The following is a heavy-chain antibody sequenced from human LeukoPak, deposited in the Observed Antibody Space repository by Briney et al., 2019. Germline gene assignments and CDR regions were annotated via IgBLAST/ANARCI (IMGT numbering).Heavy chain of an antibody. J-gene: IGHJ4*02. V-gene: IGHV3-53*01. Sequence: GGSLRLSCAVSGFTVSSNYMNWVRQALGEGLEWVSVIYSDGSTYYADYVKGRFTISRDNSKNTVYLQLNSLRAEDTTVYYCARDHRLGGSWGQGTLVTVSS. D-gene: IGHD3-16*01. CDR2: IYSDGST. CDR3: ARDHRLGGS. CDR1: GFTVSSNY.